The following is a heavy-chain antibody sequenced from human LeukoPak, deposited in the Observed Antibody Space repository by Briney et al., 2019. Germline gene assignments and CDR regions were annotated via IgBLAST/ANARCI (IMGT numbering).Heavy chain of an antibody. CDR3: AKRRGTAVTSAANY. J-gene: IGHJ4*02. D-gene: IGHD4-17*01. Sequence: PGGSLRLSCAAAGFTFSSYVMSWVRQAPGQGLEGVSSISVSGDNTYYADTVKDRFSISRDNSKTTVSLQMNSLRAEDTAVYYCAKRRGTAVTSAANYWGQGTLVTVSS. V-gene: IGHV3-23*01. CDR1: GFTFSSYV. CDR2: ISVSGDNT.